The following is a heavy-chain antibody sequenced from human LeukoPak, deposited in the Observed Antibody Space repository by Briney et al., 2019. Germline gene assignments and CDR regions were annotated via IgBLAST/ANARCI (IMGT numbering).Heavy chain of an antibody. CDR2: ISSSSSYI. J-gene: IGHJ4*02. V-gene: IGHV3-21*01. CDR3: AREGVGVDTAIVKDY. D-gene: IGHD5-18*01. Sequence: GGSLRLSCAASGFTFSSYSMNWVRQAPGKGLEWVSSISSSSSYIYYADSVKGRFTICRENEKNSLYLQMNSLRAEDTAVYYCAREGVGVDTAIVKDYWGQGPLVTVSS. CDR1: GFTFSSYS.